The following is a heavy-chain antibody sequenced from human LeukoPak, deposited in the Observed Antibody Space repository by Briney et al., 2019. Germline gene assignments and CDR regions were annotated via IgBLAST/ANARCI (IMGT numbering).Heavy chain of an antibody. V-gene: IGHV3-7*03. J-gene: IGHJ4*02. D-gene: IGHD2-2*01. CDR2: IKQDQSEK. CDR3: ARSVEEGYCSETSCYAGY. CDR1: GFTFTNYW. Sequence: GGSLRLSCVASGFTFTNYWMTWVRQAPGKGLEWVANIKQDQSEKWYVASVKGRFIVSRDNAKNSMYPQMNSLRAEDTAIYYCARSVEEGYCSETSCYAGYWGRGTLVTVSS.